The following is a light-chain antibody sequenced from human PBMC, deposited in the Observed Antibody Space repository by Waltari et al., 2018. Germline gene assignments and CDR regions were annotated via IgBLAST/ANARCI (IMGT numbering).Light chain of an antibody. Sequence: DIVMTQSPLSLPVTPGEPAYISCRSSQSLRHSNGYNYLDWYLQKPGQSPQLLIYLGSNRASGVPDRFSGSGSGTDFTLKISRVEAEDVGVYYCMQALQTHRTFGQGTKVEIK. CDR1: QSLRHSNGYNY. CDR3: MQALQTHRT. CDR2: LGS. J-gene: IGKJ1*01. V-gene: IGKV2-28*01.